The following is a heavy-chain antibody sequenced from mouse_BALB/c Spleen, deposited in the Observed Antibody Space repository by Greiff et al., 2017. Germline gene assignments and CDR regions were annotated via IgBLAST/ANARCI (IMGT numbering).Heavy chain of an antibody. V-gene: IGHV14-3*02. CDR3: ASIDDYDSKGY. J-gene: IGHJ2*01. CDR1: GFNIKDTY. Sequence: VQLQQSGAELVKPGASVKLSCTASGFNIKDTYMHWVKQRPEQGLEWIGRIDPANGNTKYDPKFQGKATITADTSSNTAYLQLSSLTSEDTAVYYCASIDDYDSKGYWGQGTTLTVSS. D-gene: IGHD2-4*01. CDR2: IDPANGNT.